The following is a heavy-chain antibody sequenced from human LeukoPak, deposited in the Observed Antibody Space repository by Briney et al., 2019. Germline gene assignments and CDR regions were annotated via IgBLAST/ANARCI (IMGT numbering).Heavy chain of an antibody. CDR1: GFTFSSYT. CDR2: LTTSDGNT. Sequence: GGSLRLSCAASGFTFSSYTMSWVRQAPGKGLEGFSTLTTSDGNTYYADSVKGGFTVSRDNSKNTLFLQMNSPRAEDTAVYYCAKDGGLWVSAHWADAWGRGTLVTVSS. D-gene: IGHD3-16*01. J-gene: IGHJ5*02. V-gene: IGHV3-23*01. CDR3: AKDGGLWVSAHWADA.